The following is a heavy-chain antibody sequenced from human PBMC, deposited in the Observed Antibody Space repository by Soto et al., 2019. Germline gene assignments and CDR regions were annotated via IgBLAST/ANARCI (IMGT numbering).Heavy chain of an antibody. CDR2: ISSSSGNI. V-gene: IGHV3-21*04. D-gene: IGHD6-13*01. CDR3: AKDSWYDYYYYYMDV. J-gene: IGHJ6*03. CDR1: GFTFSSYS. Sequence: PGGSLSLSCAASGFTFSSYSMNWVRQAPGKGLEWVSSISSSSGNIYYADSVKGRFTISRDNAKNSLYLQMNSLRAEDTALYYSAKDSWYDYYYYYMDVWGKGTTVTVSS.